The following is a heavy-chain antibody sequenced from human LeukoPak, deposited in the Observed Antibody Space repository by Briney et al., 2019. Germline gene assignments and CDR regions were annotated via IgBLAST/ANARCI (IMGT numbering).Heavy chain of an antibody. CDR1: GFTFSSYA. J-gene: IGHJ4*02. CDR3: AKDSYSSSWYGGISLDY. CDR2: ISGSGGST. D-gene: IGHD6-13*01. V-gene: IGHV3-23*01. Sequence: PGGSLRLSCAASGFTFSSYAMIWVRQAPGKGLEWVSAISGSGGSTYYADPVKGRFTISRDNSKNTLYLQMNSLRAEDTAVYYCAKDSYSSSWYGGISLDYWGQGTLVTVSS.